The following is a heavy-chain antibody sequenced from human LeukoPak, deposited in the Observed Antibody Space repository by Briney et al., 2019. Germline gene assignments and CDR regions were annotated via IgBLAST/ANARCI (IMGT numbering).Heavy chain of an antibody. Sequence: SETLSLTCAVYGGSFSGYYWSWIRQPPGKGLEWIGEINHSGSTNYNPSLKSRVTISVDTSKNQFSLKLSSVTAADTAVYYCARGRYSVQRYWFDPWGQGTLVTVSS. CDR2: INHSGST. D-gene: IGHD1-1*01. V-gene: IGHV4-34*01. CDR3: ARGRYSVQRYWFDP. J-gene: IGHJ5*02. CDR1: GGSFSGYY.